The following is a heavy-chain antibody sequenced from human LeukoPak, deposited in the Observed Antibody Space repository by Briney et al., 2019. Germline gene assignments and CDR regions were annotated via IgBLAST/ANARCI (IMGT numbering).Heavy chain of an antibody. J-gene: IGHJ4*02. D-gene: IGHD5-18*01. V-gene: IGHV1-18*01. Sequence: GASVKASCKASGYTFTSYGISWVRQAPGQGLEWMGWISAYNGNTNYAQKPQGRVTMTTDTSTSTAYMELRSLRSDDTAVYYCARRDSYGYTLYWGQGTLVTVSS. CDR3: ARRDSYGYTLY. CDR1: GYTFTSYG. CDR2: ISAYNGNT.